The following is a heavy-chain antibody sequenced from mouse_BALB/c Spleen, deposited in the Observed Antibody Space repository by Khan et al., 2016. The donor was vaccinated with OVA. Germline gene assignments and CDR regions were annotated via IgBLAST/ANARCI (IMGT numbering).Heavy chain of an antibody. J-gene: IGHJ3*01. CDR3: TRSGYSAWFAY. CDR2: IDPENGET. Sequence: VQLKQSGAELVRPGALVKLSCKASGFNIKDYYMHWVKQRPEQGLEWIGWIDPENGETVYDPKFQDKASITADTSSNTAYLQLSSLTSEDTAVYYCTRSGYSAWFAYWGQGTPVTVSA. CDR1: GFNIKDYY. V-gene: IGHV14-1*02.